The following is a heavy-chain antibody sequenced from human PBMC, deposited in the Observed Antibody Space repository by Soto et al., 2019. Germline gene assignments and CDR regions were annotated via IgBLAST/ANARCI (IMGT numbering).Heavy chain of an antibody. D-gene: IGHD3-9*01. J-gene: IGHJ6*02. CDR2: ISSSSSYI. V-gene: IGHV3-21*01. CDR1: GFTFSSYS. Sequence: EVQLVESGGGLVKPGGSLRLSCAASGFTFSSYSMNWVRQAPGKGLEWVSSISSSSSYIYYADSVKGRFTISRDNAKNSLYRQMNSRRAEDTAVYYWARDRAPGYDILPGYYYCYGMDVGGQGTTVTVSS. CDR3: ARDRAPGYDILPGYYYCYGMDV.